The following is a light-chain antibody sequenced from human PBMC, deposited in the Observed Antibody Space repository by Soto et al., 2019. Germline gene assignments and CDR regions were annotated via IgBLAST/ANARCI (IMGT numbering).Light chain of an antibody. V-gene: IGKV3-11*01. CDR3: QQRSNWVT. Sequence: ELVLTQSPVTLSLSPGERATLSCRASQSVSSYLAWYQQKPGQAPRLLIYDASNRATGIPARFIGSGSGTDFTLTISSLEPEDSAVYDCQQRSNWVTFGQGTLREIK. CDR2: DAS. CDR1: QSVSSY. J-gene: IGKJ5*01.